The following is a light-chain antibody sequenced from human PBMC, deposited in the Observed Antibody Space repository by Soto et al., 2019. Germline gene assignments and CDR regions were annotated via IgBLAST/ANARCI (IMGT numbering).Light chain of an antibody. CDR2: DAS. CDR1: QSVRSY. CDR3: QQRSNWPLT. Sequence: EIVLTQSPGTLSLSPGERATLSCRASQSVRSYLTWYQQKPGQAPRLLIYDASKRATGIPARFSGSGSGTDFTFNISSLEPEDFAVYYCQQRSNWPLTFGGGTKVEI. V-gene: IGKV3-11*01. J-gene: IGKJ4*01.